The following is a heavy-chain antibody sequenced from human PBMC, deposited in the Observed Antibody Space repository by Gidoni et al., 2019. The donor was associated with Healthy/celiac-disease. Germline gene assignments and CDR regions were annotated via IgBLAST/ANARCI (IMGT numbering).Heavy chain of an antibody. J-gene: IGHJ6*02. V-gene: IGHV1-69*01. D-gene: IGHD1-26*01. CDR3: ARDPRWDFDGMDV. Sequence: QVQLVQSGAEAKKPGSSVTVSCKAAGSTFSSYAIRWVRQAPGQGLEWMGGIIPIFGTANYAQKCQGRVTITADESTSTAYMELSSLRSEDTAVYYCARDPRWDFDGMDVWGQGTTVTVSS. CDR2: IIPIFGTA. CDR1: GSTFSSYA.